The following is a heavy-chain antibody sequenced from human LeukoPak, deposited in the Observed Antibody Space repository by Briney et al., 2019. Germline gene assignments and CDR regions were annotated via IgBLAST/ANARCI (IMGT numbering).Heavy chain of an antibody. D-gene: IGHD1-1*01. CDR1: GFTFSSFD. CDR2: IGTASDT. Sequence: GGSLRLSCAASGFTFSSFDMHWVRQPTGQGLEWVSTIGTASDTYYPGSVEGRFTLSRDNAKNSLYLQMNSLTARDTAVYYCARGPPRGKYYYMDVWGKGTTVTVSS. V-gene: IGHV3-13*01. CDR3: ARGPPRGKYYYMDV. J-gene: IGHJ6*03.